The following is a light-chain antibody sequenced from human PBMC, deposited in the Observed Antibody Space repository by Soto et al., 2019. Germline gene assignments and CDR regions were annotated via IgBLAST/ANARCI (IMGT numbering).Light chain of an antibody. CDR1: QSVSSSY. CDR3: QQYGSSPGT. J-gene: IGKJ5*01. CDR2: GAS. Sequence: EIVLTQSPGTLSLSPGERATLSCRASQSVSSSYLAWYQQTPGQAPRIXSYGASSRATGIPDRFSGSGSGTDFTLTISRLEPEDFEVYYCQQYGSSPGTFGQGTRLEIK. V-gene: IGKV3-20*01.